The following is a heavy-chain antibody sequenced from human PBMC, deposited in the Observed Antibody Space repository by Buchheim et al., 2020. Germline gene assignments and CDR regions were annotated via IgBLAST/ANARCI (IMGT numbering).Heavy chain of an antibody. CDR1: GFTFSSYW. D-gene: IGHD1-7*01. J-gene: IGHJ4*02. Sequence: EVQLVESGGGLVQPGGSLRLSCAASGFTFSSYWMHWVRQAPGKGLVWVSRINSDGSSTSYADSVKGRFTISRDNAKNTLYLQMKSLRTEDTAVYYWARWRYNWNYKLVWYFDFWGQGTL. CDR2: INSDGSST. CDR3: ARWRYNWNYKLVWYFDF. V-gene: IGHV3-74*01.